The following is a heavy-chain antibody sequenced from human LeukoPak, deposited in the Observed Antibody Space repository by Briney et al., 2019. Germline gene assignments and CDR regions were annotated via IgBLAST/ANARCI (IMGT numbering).Heavy chain of an antibody. CDR3: TREWGGNVNFDS. V-gene: IGHV4-59*01. Sequence: SETLSLTCTVSGGSINSYYWSWIRQPPGKGLEWIGYVYYSGSTNYNPSLKSRVTISVDTSKNQFSLKLSSVTAADTAVYYCTREWGGNVNFDSWGQGTLVTVSS. CDR1: GGSINSYY. CDR2: VYYSGST. D-gene: IGHD1-1*01. J-gene: IGHJ4*02.